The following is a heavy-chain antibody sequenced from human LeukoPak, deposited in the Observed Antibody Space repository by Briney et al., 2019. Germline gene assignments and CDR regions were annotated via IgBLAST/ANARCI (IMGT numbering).Heavy chain of an antibody. CDR3: ARAGSITIFGVVVAHNWFDP. V-gene: IGHV1-18*01. J-gene: IGHJ5*02. CDR1: GYTFSSYG. CDR2: ISAYNDNT. D-gene: IGHD3-3*01. Sequence: ASVKVSCKASGYTFSSYGVSWVRQAPGQGLEWMGWISAYNDNTNYAQKLQGRVTMTTDTSTSTAYMQLRSLRSDDTAVYYCARAGSITIFGVVVAHNWFDPWGQGTLVTASS.